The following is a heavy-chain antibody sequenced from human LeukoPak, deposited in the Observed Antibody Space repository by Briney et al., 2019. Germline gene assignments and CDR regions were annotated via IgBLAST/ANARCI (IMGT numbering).Heavy chain of an antibody. Sequence: KPSETLSLTCAVYGGSFSGYYWSWIRQPPGKGLEWIGEINHSGSTNYNPSLKSRVTISVDTSKNQFSLKLSSVTAADTAVYYCARGMVRIAITYRIRRIGWFDPWGQGTLVTVSS. CDR3: ARGMVRIAITYRIRRIGWFDP. V-gene: IGHV4-34*01. CDR2: INHSGST. D-gene: IGHD3-10*01. J-gene: IGHJ5*02. CDR1: GGSFSGYY.